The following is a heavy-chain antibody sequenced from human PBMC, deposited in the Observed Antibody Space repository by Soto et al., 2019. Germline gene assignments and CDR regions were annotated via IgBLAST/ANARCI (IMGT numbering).Heavy chain of an antibody. V-gene: IGHV4-59*01. J-gene: IGHJ5*02. CDR3: ARGSRKSPSSAWGRGQERITMVRGVRVGWFAP. Sequence: PSATLSLTCTASGGSISRYDWSWIQQPPWKGLDWIGYIYHSENSSYNPSHKSRVTTSVNTSNNQFSLKLSSVTAADTAVYYCARGSRKSPSSAWGRGQERITMVRGVRVGWFAPWGQGTLVTVS. CDR2: IYHSENS. CDR1: GGSISRYD. D-gene: IGHD3-10*01.